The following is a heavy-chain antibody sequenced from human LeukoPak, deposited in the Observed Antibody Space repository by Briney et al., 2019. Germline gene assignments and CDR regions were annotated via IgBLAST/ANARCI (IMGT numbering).Heavy chain of an antibody. CDR2: IYSGGST. CDR3: ARSPGYCGGGSCYSAYYFYY. CDR1: GFTFSSNY. D-gene: IGHD2-15*01. J-gene: IGHJ4*02. Sequence: GGSLRLSCAASGFTFSSNYMSWVRQAPGRGLEWVSVIYSGGSTYYTESVKGRFTISRDNSKNTLYLQMNSPRAEDTAVYYCARSPGYCGGGSCYSAYYFYYWGQGTLVTVSS. V-gene: IGHV3-53*01.